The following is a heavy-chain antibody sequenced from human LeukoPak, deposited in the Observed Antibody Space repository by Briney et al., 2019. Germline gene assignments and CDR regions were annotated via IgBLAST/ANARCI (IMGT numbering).Heavy chain of an antibody. J-gene: IGHJ1*01. CDR1: GFTFSSYW. D-gene: IGHD6-13*01. CDR3: ARDTEQQLLENAEYFQH. V-gene: IGHV3-74*01. CDR2: INSDGSST. Sequence: PGGSLRLSCAASGFTFSSYWMHWVRQAPGKGLVWVSRINSDGSSTSYADSVKGRFTISRDNAKNALYLQMNSLRAEDTAVYYCARDTEQQLLENAEYFQHWGQGTLVTVSS.